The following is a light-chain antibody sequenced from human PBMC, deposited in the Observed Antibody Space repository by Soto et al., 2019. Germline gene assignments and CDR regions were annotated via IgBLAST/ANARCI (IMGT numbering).Light chain of an antibody. CDR3: CSYAGSNTYV. V-gene: IGLV2-8*01. J-gene: IGLJ1*01. CDR2: EVN. Sequence: QSALTQPPSASGSPGQSVTISCTGTSSDVGGYNYVSWYQQHPGKAPKLMIYEVNKRPSGVPDRFSGSKSGNTASLIVSGLQAEDEADYYCCSYAGSNTYVFGTGTQLTVL. CDR1: SSDVGGYNY.